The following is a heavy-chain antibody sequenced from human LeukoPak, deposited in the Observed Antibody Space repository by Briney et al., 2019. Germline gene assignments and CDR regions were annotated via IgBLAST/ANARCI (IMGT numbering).Heavy chain of an antibody. Sequence: GRSLRLSCAASGFTFSSYGMHWVRQAPGKGLEWVAVISYDGSNKYYADSVKGRFTISRDNSKNTLYLQMNSLRAEDTAVYYCAKSGNGARMRNFDYWGQGTLVTVSS. D-gene: IGHD4-23*01. V-gene: IGHV3-30*18. CDR3: AKSGNGARMRNFDY. J-gene: IGHJ4*02. CDR2: ISYDGSNK. CDR1: GFTFSSYG.